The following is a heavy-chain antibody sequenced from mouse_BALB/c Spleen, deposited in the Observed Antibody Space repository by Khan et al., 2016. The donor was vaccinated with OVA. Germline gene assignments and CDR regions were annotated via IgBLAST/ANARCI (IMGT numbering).Heavy chain of an antibody. J-gene: IGHJ3*01. V-gene: IGHV1-5*01. CDR2: IYPGDSDT. CDR3: TRWSYWFAY. CDR1: GYIFTSYW. Sequence: EVQLQQSGTVLARPGASVKMSCKASGYIFTSYWMHWVKQRPGQGLEWIGAIYPGDSDTNYNQNFTGKAKLTAVTSTSTAYMELRSLTNEDSAVYYCTRWSYWFAYWGQGTLVTVSA. D-gene: IGHD1-1*01.